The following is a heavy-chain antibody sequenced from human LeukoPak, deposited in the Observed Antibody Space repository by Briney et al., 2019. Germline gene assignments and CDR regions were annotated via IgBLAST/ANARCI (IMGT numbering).Heavy chain of an antibody. J-gene: IGHJ4*02. CDR1: GYSFSNYW. CDR2: IYPGDSDT. V-gene: IGHV5-51*01. Sequence: GESLKISCKGSGYSFSNYWIAWVRQMPGKGLEWMGVIYPGDSDTRYNPSFQGQVTISADRSFGTAYLQWSSLKASDSAMYYCARREATTEYFDFWGQGTLVTVSS. D-gene: IGHD1-7*01. CDR3: ARREATTEYFDF.